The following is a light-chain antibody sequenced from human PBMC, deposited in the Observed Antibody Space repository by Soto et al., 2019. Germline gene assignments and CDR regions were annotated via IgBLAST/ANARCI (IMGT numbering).Light chain of an antibody. CDR1: QSVSSSY. Sequence: EIVLTQSPCALSFSPVERATLSGRASQSVSSSYLAWYQQKPGQAPRLLIYGASSRATGIPDRFSGSGSGTDFTLTISRLEPEDFAVYYCQQYGSSRTFGQGTKVDIK. V-gene: IGKV3-20*01. J-gene: IGKJ1*01. CDR3: QQYGSSRT. CDR2: GAS.